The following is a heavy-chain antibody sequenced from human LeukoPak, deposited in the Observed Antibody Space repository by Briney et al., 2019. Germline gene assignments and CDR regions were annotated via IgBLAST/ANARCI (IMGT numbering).Heavy chain of an antibody. Sequence: PGGFLRLSCAASGFTFSSYSMNWVRQAPGKGLEWVSSISSSSSYIYYADSVKGRFTISRDNAKNSLYLQMNSLRAEDTAVYYCARDPASNSGSYWDYMDVWGKGTTVTVSS. D-gene: IGHD1-26*01. V-gene: IGHV3-21*01. CDR2: ISSSSSYI. CDR1: GFTFSSYS. CDR3: ARDPASNSGSYWDYMDV. J-gene: IGHJ6*03.